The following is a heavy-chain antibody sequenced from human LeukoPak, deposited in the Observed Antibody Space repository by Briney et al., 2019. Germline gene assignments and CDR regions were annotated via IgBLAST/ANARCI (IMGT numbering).Heavy chain of an antibody. CDR1: GYTLTELS. D-gene: IGHD3-16*02. J-gene: IGHJ4*02. CDR2: ISAYNGNT. CDR3: ARVKRTHTFGGVIDYFDY. Sequence: ASVKVSCKVSGYTLTELSMHWVRQAPGQGLEWMGWISAYNGNTNYAQKLQGRVTMTTDTSTSTAYMELRSLRSDDTAVYYCARVKRTHTFGGVIDYFDYWGQGTLVTVSS. V-gene: IGHV1-18*01.